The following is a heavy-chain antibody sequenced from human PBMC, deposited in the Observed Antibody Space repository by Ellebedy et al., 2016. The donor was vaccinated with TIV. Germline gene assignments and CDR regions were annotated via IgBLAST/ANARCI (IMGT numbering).Heavy chain of an antibody. CDR2: ISNSGTTI. V-gene: IGHV3-48*03. J-gene: IGHJ4*02. Sequence: GESLKISCAASKFTFSSYEMNWVRQAPGKGLEWVLYISNSGTTIYYADSVKGRFIISRDNTKNSLYLQMNSLRAEDTAAYYCATTSDDFWSGYYDYWGQGTLVTVSS. D-gene: IGHD3-3*01. CDR1: KFTFSSYE. CDR3: ATTSDDFWSGYYDY.